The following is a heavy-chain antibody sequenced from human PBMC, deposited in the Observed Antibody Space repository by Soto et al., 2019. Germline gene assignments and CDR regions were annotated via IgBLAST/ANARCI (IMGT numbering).Heavy chain of an antibody. CDR1: GYTFTSYA. CDR3: ARGPSGYDFWSGYYKGDYYYYMDV. Sequence: ASVKVSCKASGYTFTSYARHWVRQAPGQRLEWMGWINAGNGNTKYSQKFQGRVTITRDTSASTAYMELSSLRSEDTAVYYCARGPSGYDFWSGYYKGDYYYYMDVWGKGTTVTVSS. J-gene: IGHJ6*03. V-gene: IGHV1-3*01. D-gene: IGHD3-3*01. CDR2: INAGNGNT.